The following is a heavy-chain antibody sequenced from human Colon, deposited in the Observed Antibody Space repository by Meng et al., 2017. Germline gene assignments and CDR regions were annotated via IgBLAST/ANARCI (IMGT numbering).Heavy chain of an antibody. Sequence: GGSLRLSCVTSGFTFSTSWMSWVRQAPGVGLEVVASIKQDGSEKSYVDSVRGRFTISRDNAKNSLYLQMNSLRAEDTAVYYCARDLFLSGLRLAFDYWGQGTPVTVSS. CDR3: ARDLFLSGLRLAFDY. CDR1: GFTFSTSW. J-gene: IGHJ4*02. V-gene: IGHV3-7*01. D-gene: IGHD4-17*01. CDR2: IKQDGSEK.